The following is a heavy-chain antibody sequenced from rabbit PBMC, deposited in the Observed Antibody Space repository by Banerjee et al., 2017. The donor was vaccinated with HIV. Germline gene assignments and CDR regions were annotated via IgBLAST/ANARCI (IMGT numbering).Heavy chain of an antibody. V-gene: IGHV1S45*01. D-gene: IGHD1-1*01. CDR2: IGAGSSGST. CDR1: GFSFSSSYW. J-gene: IGHJ6*01. Sequence: EESGGDLVKPEGSLTLTCTASGFSFSSSYWICWVRQAPGKGLEWIACIGAGSSGSTDYASWVNGRFTISLDNAQNTVFLQMTSLTAADTATYFCAREDASSSGYDLWGPGTLVTVS. CDR3: AREDASSSGYDL.